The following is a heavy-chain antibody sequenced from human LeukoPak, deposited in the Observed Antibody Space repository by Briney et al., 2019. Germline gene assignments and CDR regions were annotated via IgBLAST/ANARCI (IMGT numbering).Heavy chain of an antibody. CDR3: ARQRRGSAYYYYYMDV. CDR1: GGSISSYY. D-gene: IGHD1-1*01. CDR2: IYYSGST. J-gene: IGHJ6*03. Sequence: SETLSLTCTVSGGSISSYYWSWIRQPPGKGLEWIGSIYYSGSTYYNPSLKSRVTISVDTSKNQFSLKLSSVTAADTAVYYCARQRRGSAYYYYYMDVWGKGTTVTISS. V-gene: IGHV4-59*05.